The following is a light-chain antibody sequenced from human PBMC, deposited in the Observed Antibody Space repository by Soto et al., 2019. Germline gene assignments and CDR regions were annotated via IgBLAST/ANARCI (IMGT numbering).Light chain of an antibody. CDR3: QQYGSSPFT. CDR1: QSVTSSY. CDR2: GAS. Sequence: EIVLTQSPGTLSLSPGERLTLSCRASQSVTSSYLAWYQHKPGQAPRLLIYGASTKATGTPDRFSGSGYGTDFTLTISRLEPEDFAVYYCQQYGSSPFTFGHGTKVDIK. J-gene: IGKJ3*01. V-gene: IGKV3-20*01.